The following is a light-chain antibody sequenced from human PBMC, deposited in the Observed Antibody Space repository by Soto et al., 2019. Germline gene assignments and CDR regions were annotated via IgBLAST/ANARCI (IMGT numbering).Light chain of an antibody. CDR3: QQYNIYPLT. V-gene: IGKV1D-16*01. CDR2: AAS. J-gene: IGKJ4*01. CDR1: QDINSY. Sequence: DVQMTQSPSSLSASVGDRVTITCRASQDINSYLAWYQQKPGNAPKSLIYAASSLQTRVPSRFSSSESGTDFTLTISNLQPEDSATYYCQQYNIYPLTFGGGTKVEIK.